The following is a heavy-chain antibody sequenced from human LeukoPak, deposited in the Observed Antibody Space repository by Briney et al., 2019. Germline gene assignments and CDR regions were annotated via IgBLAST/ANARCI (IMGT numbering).Heavy chain of an antibody. CDR3: TRLPDHYYDSSGYYYRDY. CDR2: IRSKANSYAT. J-gene: IGHJ4*02. D-gene: IGHD3-22*01. V-gene: IGHV3-73*01. CDR1: GFTFSGSA. Sequence: GSLRLSCAASGFTFSGSAMHWVRQASGKGLEWVGRIRSKANSYATAYAASVKGRFTISRDDSKNTAYLQMNSLKTEDTAVYYCTRLPDHYYDSSGYYYRDYWGQGTLVTVSS.